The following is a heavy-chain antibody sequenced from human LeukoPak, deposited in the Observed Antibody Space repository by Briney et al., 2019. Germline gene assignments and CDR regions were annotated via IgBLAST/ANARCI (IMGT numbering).Heavy chain of an antibody. V-gene: IGHV4-59*01. CDR1: GRSISSYY. CDR3: ARDLNVVRALDI. CDR2: IYYSRST. J-gene: IGHJ3*02. D-gene: IGHD3-16*02. Sequence: SETQSLTCTVCGRSISSYYWSWIRQPPGKGLEWIGYIYYSRSTNYNASLKSRVTISVDTSKNQFSLKLSSVTAADTAVYYCARDLNVVRALDIWGQGTRVTVSS.